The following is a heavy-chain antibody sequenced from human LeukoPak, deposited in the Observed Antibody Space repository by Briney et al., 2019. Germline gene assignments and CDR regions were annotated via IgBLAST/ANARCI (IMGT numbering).Heavy chain of an antibody. CDR1: GYTFTGYY. D-gene: IGHD5-24*01. V-gene: IGHV1-46*01. CDR2: INPSGGST. J-gene: IGHJ3*02. CDR3: ARGNVEMATIKSLDAFDI. Sequence: ASVKVFCRASGYTFTGYYMHWVRQAPGQGLEWMGIINPSGGSTSYAQKFQGRVTMTRDMSTSTVYMELSSLRSEDTAVYYCARGNVEMATIKSLDAFDIWGQGTMVTVSS.